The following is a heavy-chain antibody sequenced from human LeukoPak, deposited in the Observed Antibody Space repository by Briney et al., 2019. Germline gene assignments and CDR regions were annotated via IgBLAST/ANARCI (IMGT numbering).Heavy chain of an antibody. Sequence: PGGSLRLSCAASGFTFSDYYMSWIRQAPGKGLEWVSYISSSGSTIYYADSVKGRFTISRDNAKNSLYLQMSSLRAEDTAVYYCARRSGVVPAAINDRRRYYYYYYYMDVWGKGTTVTVSS. CDR2: ISSSGSTI. CDR1: GFTFSDYY. V-gene: IGHV3-11*01. D-gene: IGHD2-2*01. CDR3: ARRSGVVPAAINDRRRYYYYYYYMDV. J-gene: IGHJ6*03.